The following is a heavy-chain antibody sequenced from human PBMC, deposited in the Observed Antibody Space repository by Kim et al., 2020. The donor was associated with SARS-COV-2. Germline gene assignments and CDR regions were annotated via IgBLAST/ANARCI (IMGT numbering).Heavy chain of an antibody. CDR3: ARDDRIVGVFDY. V-gene: IGHV6-1*01. CDR2: TYYRSKWNN. Sequence: SQTLSLTCAISGDSISSNSATWSWIRRSPSRGLEWLGRTYYRSKWNNDYAVSVKSRITINPDTSKNQISLQLNSVTPEDTAVYYCARDDRIVGVFDYWGQGTLVTVSS. CDR1: GDSISSNSAT. D-gene: IGHD1-26*01. J-gene: IGHJ4*02.